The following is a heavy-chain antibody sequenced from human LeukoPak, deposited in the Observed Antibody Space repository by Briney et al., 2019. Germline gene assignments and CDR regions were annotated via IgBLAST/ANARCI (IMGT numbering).Heavy chain of an antibody. CDR3: ARRASPITLVRGALDY. Sequence: MSGGSLRLSCAASGFTFSSYEMNWVRQAPGKGLEWIGSIYYSGSTYYNPSLKSRVTISIDTSKNQFSLKLSSVTAADTAVYYCARRASPITLVRGALDYWGQGTLVTVSS. V-gene: IGHV4-59*05. CDR1: GFTFSSYE. CDR2: IYYSGST. J-gene: IGHJ4*02. D-gene: IGHD3-10*01.